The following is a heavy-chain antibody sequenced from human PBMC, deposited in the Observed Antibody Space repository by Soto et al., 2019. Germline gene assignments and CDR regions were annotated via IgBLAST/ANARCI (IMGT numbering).Heavy chain of an antibody. CDR2: VYYTGST. CDR3: ARGRTVRNYADDSSDYFYFFDY. CDR1: GDSISTFY. J-gene: IGHJ4*02. Sequence: SETLSLTCTVSGDSISTFYWGWMRQSPGKELEWIGYVYYTGSTNYNPSLKSRATISVDRSKNQFSLKLTSANAADTAVYYCARGRTVRNYADDSSDYFYFFDYWGQGTQVTVS. V-gene: IGHV4-59*01. D-gene: IGHD3-22*01.